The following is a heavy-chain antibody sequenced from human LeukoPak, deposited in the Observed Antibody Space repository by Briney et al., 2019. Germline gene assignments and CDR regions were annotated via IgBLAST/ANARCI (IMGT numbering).Heavy chain of an antibody. J-gene: IGHJ4*02. CDR1: GGSISSYY. D-gene: IGHD5-24*01. V-gene: IGHV4-59*01. CDR2: IYYSGNT. Sequence: SETLSLTCTVSGGSISSYYRSWIRQPPGKGLEWIGYIYYSGNTNYNPSLKSRVTISVDTSKNQFSLKLSSVTAADTAVYYCARDSRDGYNQFDYWGQGTLVTVSS. CDR3: ARDSRDGYNQFDY.